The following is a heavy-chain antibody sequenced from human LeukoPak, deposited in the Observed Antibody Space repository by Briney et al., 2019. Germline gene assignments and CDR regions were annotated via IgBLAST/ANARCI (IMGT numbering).Heavy chain of an antibody. Sequence: GGSLRLSCAASGFTFSSYSMTWVRQAPGKGLEWVSSISSSSDYIYYADSVKGRFTISRDNAKNTLYLQMNGLRAEGTAVYYCARDRGGSSFDYWGQGTLVTVSS. CDR3: ARDRGGSSFDY. CDR2: ISSSSDYI. CDR1: GFTFSSYS. D-gene: IGHD3-16*01. J-gene: IGHJ4*02. V-gene: IGHV3-21*01.